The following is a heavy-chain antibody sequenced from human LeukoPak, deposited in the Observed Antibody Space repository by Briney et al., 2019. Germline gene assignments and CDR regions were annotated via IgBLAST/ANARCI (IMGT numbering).Heavy chain of an antibody. J-gene: IGHJ4*02. CDR2: ISSSSSTI. V-gene: IGHV3-48*04. D-gene: IGHD3-10*01. Sequence: GGSLRLSCAASGFTFSSYSMNGVRQAPGKGLEWVSYISSSSSTIYYADSVKGRFTISRDNAKNSLYLQMNSLRAEDTAVYYCAIPDYYGSGSYDYWGQGTLVTVSS. CDR1: GFTFSSYS. CDR3: AIPDYYGSGSYDY.